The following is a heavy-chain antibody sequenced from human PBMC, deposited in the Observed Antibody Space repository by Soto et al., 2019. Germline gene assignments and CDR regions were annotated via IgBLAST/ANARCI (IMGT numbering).Heavy chain of an antibody. V-gene: IGHV3-23*01. CDR1: GFIFTSYA. CDR2: INVDDST. J-gene: IGHJ4*02. CDR3: AKHYYFDY. Sequence: EVQLLESGGDLVQPGGSLRLTCAASGFIFTSYAMSWVRQVPGKGLEWVSSINVDDSTYYTESVRGRFTVSRDNSKNTLYLQMNSLRAEDTALYYCAKHYYFDYWGRGTLVTVSS.